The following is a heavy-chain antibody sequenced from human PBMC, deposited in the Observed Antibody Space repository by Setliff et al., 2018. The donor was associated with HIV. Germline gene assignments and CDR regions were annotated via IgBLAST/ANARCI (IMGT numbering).Heavy chain of an antibody. Sequence: ASVKVSCKASGYTFTTYYMHWVRQAPGQGLEWMGVINPSDDNANYAQKFRGRLTMTRDTSASTVYMELMSLRSDDTAIYYCARVVLVPAAILVGAFDIWGQGTMVTVSS. CDR3: ARVVLVPAAILVGAFDI. V-gene: IGHV1-46*01. J-gene: IGHJ3*02. CDR1: GYTFTTYY. CDR2: INPSDDNA. D-gene: IGHD2-2*02.